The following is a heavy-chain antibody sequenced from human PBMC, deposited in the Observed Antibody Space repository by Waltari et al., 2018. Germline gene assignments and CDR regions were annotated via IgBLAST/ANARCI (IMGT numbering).Heavy chain of an antibody. V-gene: IGHV3-23*02. CDR2: ISANEDNT. Sequence: EVRLLESGGGLVQPGGSLRLSCDDSGFTFSTYVMSWVRQDPGKGLEWVACISANEDNTYYGDAVQGRFTISIDISKNKLSLQMNSLRAEDTAIYYCAKGDYAFWSGQNWYDAWGQGTHVTVSS. J-gene: IGHJ5*02. CDR1: GFTFSTYV. CDR3: AKGDYAFWSGQNWYDA. D-gene: IGHD3-3*01.